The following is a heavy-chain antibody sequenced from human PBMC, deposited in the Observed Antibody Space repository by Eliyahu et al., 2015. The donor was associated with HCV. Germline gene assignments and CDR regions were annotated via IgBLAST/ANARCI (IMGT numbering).Heavy chain of an antibody. Sequence: QVHLVESGGGLVKPGGSLRLSCAASGFTFXTPXXXWIRQAPGKGLEWVSYISTSGTTIHYADSVKGRFSISRDNAKNSLYLQMNSLRAEDTAVYYCARAQGGYDFWSGYSEYGMDVWGQGTTVTVSS. CDR3: ARAQGGYDFWSGYSEYGMDV. CDR1: GFTFXTPX. V-gene: IGHV3-11*01. CDR2: ISTSGTTI. D-gene: IGHD3-3*01. J-gene: IGHJ6*02.